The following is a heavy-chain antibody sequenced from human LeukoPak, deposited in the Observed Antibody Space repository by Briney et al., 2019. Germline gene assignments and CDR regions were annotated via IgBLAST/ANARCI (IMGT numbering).Heavy chain of an antibody. Sequence: GGSLRLSCAASGFSFNAYWMAWVRQAPGTGLEWVANINPAGSETFHVDPVKGRFSISRDHAKNFVYLQMNSLRAEDTAVYYCATFGLVAALDLWGQGTLVTVSS. J-gene: IGHJ4*02. D-gene: IGHD5-12*01. V-gene: IGHV3-7*01. CDR2: INPAGSET. CDR3: ATFGLVAALDL. CDR1: GFSFNAYW.